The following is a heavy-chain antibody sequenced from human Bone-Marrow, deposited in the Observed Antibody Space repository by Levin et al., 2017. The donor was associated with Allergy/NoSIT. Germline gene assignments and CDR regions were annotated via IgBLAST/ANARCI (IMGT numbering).Heavy chain of an antibody. V-gene: IGHV5-51*01. CDR3: ARHRRLRDAFDI. CDR2: IYAGDSDT. CDR1: GYSFRNYW. D-gene: IGHD2-21*01. J-gene: IGHJ3*02. Sequence: GGSLRLSCKGSGYSFRNYWIAWVRQMPGKGLECMGIIYAGDSDTRYSPSFKGQVTFSVDKSISTAYLQWSSLKASDTAMYYCARHRRLRDAFDIWGQGRIGTVSS.